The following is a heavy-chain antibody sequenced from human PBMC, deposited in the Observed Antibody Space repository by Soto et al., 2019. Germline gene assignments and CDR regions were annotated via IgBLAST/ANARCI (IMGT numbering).Heavy chain of an antibody. D-gene: IGHD5-18*01. CDR3: ARVRGYSYENSVPGSTYFDY. V-gene: IGHV4-59*01. CDR2: IYYSGST. J-gene: IGHJ4*02. Sequence: PSETLSLTCTVSGGSISSYYWSWIRQPPGKGLEWIGYIYYSGSTNYNPSLKSRVTISVDTSKNQFSLKLSSVTAADTAVYYCARVRGYSYENSVPGSTYFDYWGQGTLVTVSS. CDR1: GGSISSYY.